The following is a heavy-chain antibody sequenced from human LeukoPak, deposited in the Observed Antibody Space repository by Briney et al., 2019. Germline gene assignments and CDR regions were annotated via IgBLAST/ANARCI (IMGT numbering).Heavy chain of an antibody. J-gene: IGHJ6*02. CDR2: IKQDGSEK. V-gene: IGHV3-7*01. D-gene: IGHD3-10*01. Sequence: PGGSLRFSCAASGFTFSSHWMSWVRQAPGKGLEWVANIKQDGSEKYYVDSVKGRFTISRDSAKNSLYLQMNSLRAEDTAVYYCAKGGQYYYGSGSYGYYGMDVWDQGTTVTVSS. CDR3: AKGGQYYYGSGSYGYYGMDV. CDR1: GFTFSSHW.